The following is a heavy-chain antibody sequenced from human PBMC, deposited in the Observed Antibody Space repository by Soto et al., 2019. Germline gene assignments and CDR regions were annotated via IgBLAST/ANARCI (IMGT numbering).Heavy chain of an antibody. CDR1: GFTFSSYA. V-gene: IGHV3-23*01. D-gene: IGHD2-15*01. CDR3: AKMGGSDIEVVVVPTWGKKNYYYYMDV. J-gene: IGHJ6*03. Sequence: PGGSLRLSCAASGFTFSSYAMTWVRQAPGKGLEWVSAISGSGGSTYYADSVKGRFTISRDNSKNTLDLQMNSLRAEDTAEYYCAKMGGSDIEVVVVPTWGKKNYYYYMDVWGKGTTVTVSS. CDR2: ISGSGGST.